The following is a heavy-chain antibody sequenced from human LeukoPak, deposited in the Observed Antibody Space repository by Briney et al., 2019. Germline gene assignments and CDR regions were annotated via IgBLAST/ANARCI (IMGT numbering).Heavy chain of an antibody. D-gene: IGHD4-17*01. CDR1: GNIFGSYW. CDR3: AGSTALNGAFDI. CDR2: IDLTDSYT. Sequence: GESLRISCKASGNIFGSYWISWVRQMPGKGLEWMGKIDLTDSYTSYSPSLKGHVTISADKSIDTAYLQWSSLKASDTAMYYCAGSTALNGAFDIWGQGTIVTVSS. J-gene: IGHJ3*02. V-gene: IGHV5-10-1*01.